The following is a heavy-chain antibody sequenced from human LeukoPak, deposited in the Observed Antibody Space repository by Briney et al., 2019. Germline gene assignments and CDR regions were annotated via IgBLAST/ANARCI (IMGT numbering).Heavy chain of an antibody. CDR1: GGSFSGYY. CDR3: ARLPSYSRYYYYGMDV. J-gene: IGHJ6*02. CDR2: INRSGST. Sequence: SETLSLTCAVYGGSFSGYYWSWIRQPPGKGLEWIGEINRSGSTNYNPSLKSRVTISVDTSKNQFSLKLSSVTAADTAVYYCARLPSYSRYYYYGMDVWGQGTTVTVSS. V-gene: IGHV4-34*01. D-gene: IGHD1-26*01.